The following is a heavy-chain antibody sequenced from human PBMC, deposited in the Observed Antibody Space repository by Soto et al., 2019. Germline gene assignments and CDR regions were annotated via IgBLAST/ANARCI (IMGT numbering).Heavy chain of an antibody. D-gene: IGHD3-10*01. V-gene: IGHV4-39*01. CDR2: IYYSGST. Sequence: QLQLQESGPGLVKPSETLSLTCTVSGGSISSSSYYWGWIRQPPGKGLEWIGSIYYSGSTYYNPSLKSRVTISVDTSKNQFSLKLSSVTAADTAVYYCARQEENYGSGSSFDYWGQGTLVTVSS. CDR1: GGSISSSSYY. J-gene: IGHJ4*02. CDR3: ARQEENYGSGSSFDY.